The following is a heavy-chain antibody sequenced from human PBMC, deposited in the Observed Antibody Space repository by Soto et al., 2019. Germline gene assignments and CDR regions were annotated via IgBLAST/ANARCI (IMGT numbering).Heavy chain of an antibody. CDR1: GGSISSYY. CDR3: AGTYCSSTSCYEGGYYYGMDV. J-gene: IGHJ6*02. D-gene: IGHD2-2*01. CDR2: IYYSVST. V-gene: IGHV4-59*01. Sequence: PSETLSLTCTVSGGSISSYYWSWIRQPPGKGLEWFVYIYYSVSTNYNPSLKSRVTISVDTSKNQFSLKLSSVTAADTAVYYCAGTYCSSTSCYEGGYYYGMDVWGQGTTVTVSS.